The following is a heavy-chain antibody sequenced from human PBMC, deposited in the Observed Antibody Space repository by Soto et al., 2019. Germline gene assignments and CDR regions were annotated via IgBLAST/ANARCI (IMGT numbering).Heavy chain of an antibody. D-gene: IGHD2-21*02. CDR2: IFTSGST. V-gene: IGHV4-4*07. CDR3: ARERHIVVVTARNWFDP. CDR1: GGSISSYY. Sequence: PSETLSLTCTVSGGSISSYYWSWIRQPAGKGLEWIGRIFTSGSTNYNPSLKSRITMSVDTSKNQVSLTLTSVTAAETAVDYCARERHIVVVTARNWFDPWGQGTLVTVSS. J-gene: IGHJ5*02.